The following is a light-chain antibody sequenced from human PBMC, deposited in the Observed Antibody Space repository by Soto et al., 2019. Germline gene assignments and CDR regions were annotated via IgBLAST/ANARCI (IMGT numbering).Light chain of an antibody. J-gene: IGKJ3*01. CDR2: AAS. CDR3: QEHNGDLPVA. Sequence: DIQMTPSPSSLSASVGDRVTITCRSSQAIDPSVAWYHQKPGQVPKLLIYAASTVHSGVPSRFSGSGSGTHFTLTITGLQTEDVATYFCQEHNGDLPVAFGPGTTVDV. V-gene: IGKV1-27*01. CDR1: QAIDPS.